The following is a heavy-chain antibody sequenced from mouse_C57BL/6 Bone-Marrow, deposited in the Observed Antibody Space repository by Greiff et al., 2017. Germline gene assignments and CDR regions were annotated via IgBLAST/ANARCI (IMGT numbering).Heavy chain of an antibody. CDR2: IWRDGST. V-gene: IGHV2-6*03. Sequence: QLQLKEPGPGLVAPSQSLSITCTVSGFSLTSYGVHWVRPPPGKGLEWLVVIWRDGSTTYNPALKSSLSISKDNSKSQVFLKRNSLPTDDTAMYYCARRKPIEGFDYWGQGTTLTVSS. J-gene: IGHJ2*01. CDR1: GFSLTSYG. CDR3: ARRKPIEGFDY.